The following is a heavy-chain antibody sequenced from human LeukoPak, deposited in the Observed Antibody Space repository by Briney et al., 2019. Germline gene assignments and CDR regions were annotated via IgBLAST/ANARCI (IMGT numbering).Heavy chain of an antibody. J-gene: IGHJ4*02. Sequence: SETLSLTCTVSGGSISSSSYYWGWIRQPPGKGLEWIGSIYYSGSTYYNPSLKSRVTISVDTSKNQFSLKLSSVTAADTAVYYCARHSSTYYYDSSGYFFGYWGQGTLVTFSS. D-gene: IGHD3-22*01. V-gene: IGHV4-39*07. CDR1: GGSISSSSYY. CDR2: IYYSGST. CDR3: ARHSSTYYYDSSGYFFGY.